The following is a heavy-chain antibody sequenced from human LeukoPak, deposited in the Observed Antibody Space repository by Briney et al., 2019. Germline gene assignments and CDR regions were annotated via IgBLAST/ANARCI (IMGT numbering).Heavy chain of an antibody. Sequence: SETLSLTCTVSGGSISTDNYYWSWIRQPAGKGLEWIGHIYTSGSTIYNPSLKSRVTISVDTSKNQFSLKLSSVTAADTAVYYCARVVYSGYDFRGAMDVWGKGTTVTVSS. CDR2: IYTSGST. CDR1: GGSISTDNYY. D-gene: IGHD5-12*01. CDR3: ARVVYSGYDFRGAMDV. V-gene: IGHV4-61*09. J-gene: IGHJ6*03.